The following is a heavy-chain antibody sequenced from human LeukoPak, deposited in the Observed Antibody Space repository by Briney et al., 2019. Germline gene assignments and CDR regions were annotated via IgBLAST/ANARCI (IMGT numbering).Heavy chain of an antibody. CDR2: ISPSGNT. J-gene: IGHJ4*02. V-gene: IGHV4-4*07. Sequence: SETLSLTCTVSGGSISSYRWNWIRQPAGMGLEWIGHISPSGNTNYNPSLKSRVTISVDKSKNQFSLKLTSVTAADTAVYYCARHYCTSPSCYLYYFDYWGQGTLVTVSS. CDR3: ARHYCTSPSCYLYYFDY. D-gene: IGHD2-2*01. CDR1: GGSISSYR.